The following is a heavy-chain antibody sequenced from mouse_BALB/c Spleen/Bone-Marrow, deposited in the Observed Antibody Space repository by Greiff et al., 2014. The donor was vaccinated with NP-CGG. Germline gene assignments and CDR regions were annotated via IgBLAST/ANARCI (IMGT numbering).Heavy chain of an antibody. CDR1: GFTFSDYY. CDR3: ARDRRITTATYAMDY. Sequence: DVMLVESGGGLVKPGGSLKLSCAASGFTFSDYYMNWVRQTPEKRLEWVATISDGGSYTYYPDSVKGRFTISRDNAKNNLYLQMSSLKSEDTAMYYCARDRRITTATYAMDYWGQGTSVTVSS. CDR2: ISDGGSYT. D-gene: IGHD1-2*01. J-gene: IGHJ4*01. V-gene: IGHV5-4*02.